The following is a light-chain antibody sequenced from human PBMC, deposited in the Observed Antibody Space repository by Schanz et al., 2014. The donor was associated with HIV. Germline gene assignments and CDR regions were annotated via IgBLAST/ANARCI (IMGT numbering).Light chain of an antibody. CDR3: QSFDKSVSAVV. CDR2: NND. CDR1: SSNIGSNT. J-gene: IGLJ2*01. V-gene: IGLV1-40*01. Sequence: QSVLTQPPSVSGAPGQRVTISCTGSSSNIGSNTVNWYQQLPGTAPRLLIRNNDVRPSGVPDRISGSRSATSASLAITGLQAEDEADYYCQSFDKSVSAVVFGGGTKLTVL.